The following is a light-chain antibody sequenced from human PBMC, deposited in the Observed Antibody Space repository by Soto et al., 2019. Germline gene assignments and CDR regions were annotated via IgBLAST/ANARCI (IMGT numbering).Light chain of an antibody. CDR2: DAS. Sequence: DIQMTQSPSSLSASVGDRVTITCQASQDISNYLNWYQQKPGKAPKLLIYDASNLETGVPSRFSGSGSGTDFTFTISSLQPEDSATYYCQQAATFPLTFGGGTDVEI. CDR3: QQAATFPLT. V-gene: IGKV1-33*01. CDR1: QDISNY. J-gene: IGKJ4*01.